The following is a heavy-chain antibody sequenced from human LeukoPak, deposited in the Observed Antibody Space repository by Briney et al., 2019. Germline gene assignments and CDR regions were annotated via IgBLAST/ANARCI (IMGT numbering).Heavy chain of an antibody. D-gene: IGHD3-22*01. CDR1: GITLSNYG. V-gene: IGHV3-23*01. Sequence: GGSLRLSCPVSGITLSNYGMSWVRQAPGKGLEWVAGISGSGGWTNYADSVKGRFTISRDNPKNTLYLQMSSLRAEDTAVYFCAKRGVVIRVILVGFHKEAYYFDSWGQGALVTVSS. J-gene: IGHJ4*02. CDR3: AKRGVVIRVILVGFHKEAYYFDS. CDR2: ISGSGGWT.